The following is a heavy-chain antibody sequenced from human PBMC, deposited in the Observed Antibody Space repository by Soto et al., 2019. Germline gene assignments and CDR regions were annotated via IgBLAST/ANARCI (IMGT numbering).Heavy chain of an antibody. CDR2: IYSGGNT. CDR3: ARDSTWIPYYHYGMDV. D-gene: IGHD5-18*01. Sequence: EVQLVESGGGLIQPGGSLRLSCAASGFSVSSNYMSWVRQAPGKGLEWVSVIYSGGNTHYADSVKGRFTISRDNSKNTLYPQMNSLIAEDTAVYYCARDSTWIPYYHYGMDVWGQGTTVTVSS. J-gene: IGHJ6*02. V-gene: IGHV3-53*01. CDR1: GFSVSSNY.